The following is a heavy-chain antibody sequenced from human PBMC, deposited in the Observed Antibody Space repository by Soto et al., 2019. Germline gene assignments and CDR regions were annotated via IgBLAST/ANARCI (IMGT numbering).Heavy chain of an antibody. D-gene: IGHD3-22*01. V-gene: IGHV4-30-2*01. CDR3: AGWVNYYDISGASWFDP. J-gene: IGHJ5*02. Sequence: QLQLQESGSGLVKPSQTLSITCTFSSCSINSGDYSWTWIRQPPGKGLEWIGYIDHTGTTYYNMSLKSRVTISLDRSKTQCALQLSSVTAAATAVYYCAGWVNYYDISGASWFDPCGQGTIVTVSS. CDR1: SCSINSGDYS. CDR2: IDHTGTT.